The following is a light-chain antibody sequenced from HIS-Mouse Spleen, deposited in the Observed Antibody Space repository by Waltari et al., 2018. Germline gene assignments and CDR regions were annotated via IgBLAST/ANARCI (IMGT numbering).Light chain of an antibody. J-gene: IGKJ3*01. CDR1: QSVSSSY. CDR2: GAS. Sequence: EIVLTQSPGPLSLSQGERATLSCRASQSVSSSYLAWYQQKPGQAPRLLIYGASSRATGIPDRFSGSGSGTDFTLTISRLEPEDFAVYYCQQYGSSPPFTFGPGTKVDIK. V-gene: IGKV3-20*01. CDR3: QQYGSSPPFT.